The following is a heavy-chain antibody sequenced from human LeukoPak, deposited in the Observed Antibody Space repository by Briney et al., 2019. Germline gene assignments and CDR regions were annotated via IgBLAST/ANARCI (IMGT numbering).Heavy chain of an antibody. D-gene: IGHD2-15*01. V-gene: IGHV4-39*07. CDR3: ARAASLHYFDY. CDR2: VYYSGNT. J-gene: IGHJ4*02. Sequence: SETLSLTCTVSGGSISSGSYYWVWIRQPPGKGLEWIGSVYYSGNTYYSPSLKSRVTISIHTSKNQFSLKLSSVTAADTAMYYCARAASLHYFDYWGQGTLVTVSS. CDR1: GGSISSGSYY.